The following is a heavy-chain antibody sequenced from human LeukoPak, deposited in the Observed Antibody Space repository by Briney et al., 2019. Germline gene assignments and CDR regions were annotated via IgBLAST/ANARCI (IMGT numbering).Heavy chain of an antibody. V-gene: IGHV1-69*04. Sequence: SVKVSCKASGGTFSSYAISWVRQAPGQGLEWMGRIIPILGIANYAQKFQGRVTITADKSTSTAYMELSSLRSEDTAVYYCAREPSSSYMADWGQGTLVTVSS. D-gene: IGHD6-13*01. CDR3: AREPSSSYMAD. CDR1: GGTFSSYA. CDR2: IIPILGIA. J-gene: IGHJ4*02.